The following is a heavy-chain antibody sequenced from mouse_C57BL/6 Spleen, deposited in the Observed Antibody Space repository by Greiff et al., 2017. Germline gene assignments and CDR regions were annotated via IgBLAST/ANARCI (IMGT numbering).Heavy chain of an antibody. D-gene: IGHD3-3*01. CDR3: ARDEGPLYAMDY. CDR1: GYTFTSYW. V-gene: IGHV1-64*01. CDR2: IHPNSGST. J-gene: IGHJ4*01. Sequence: QVQLQQPGAELVKPGASVKLSCKASGYTFTSYWMHWVKQRPGQGLEWIGMIHPNSGSTNYNEKFKSKATLTVDTSSSTSYMQLSSLTSVDSAVYYCARDEGPLYAMDYWGQGTSVTVSA.